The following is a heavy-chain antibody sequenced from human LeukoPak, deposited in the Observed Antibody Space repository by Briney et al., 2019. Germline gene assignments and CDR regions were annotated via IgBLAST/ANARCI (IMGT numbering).Heavy chain of an antibody. CDR1: GGSISSGDYP. V-gene: IGHV4-30-2*01. CDR3: ARGFYGSGSQFDY. J-gene: IGHJ4*02. D-gene: IGHD3-10*01. CDR2: IFHTGHT. Sequence: PSETLSLTCAVSGGSISSGDYPWSWIRQPPGKGLEWIGYIFHTGHTSYNPSLKSRVTISVDMSKNQLSLKLSSVTAADTAVYYCARGFYGSGSQFDYWGQGTLVTVSS.